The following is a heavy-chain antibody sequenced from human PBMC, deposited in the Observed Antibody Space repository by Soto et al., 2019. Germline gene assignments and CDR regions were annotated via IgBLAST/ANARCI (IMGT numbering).Heavy chain of an antibody. CDR1: GFTFSSYA. V-gene: IGHV3-23*01. CDR3: ATCGSYSGGWYYFDY. D-gene: IGHD6-19*01. J-gene: IGHJ4*02. CDR2: IRGSGGST. Sequence: EVQLLESGGGLVQPGGSLRLSCAASGFTFSSYAMSWVRQAPGKGLEWVSAIRGSGGSTYYADSVKGRFTISRDNSKNTLYLQMNSLRAEDTAVYYFATCGSYSGGWYYFDYWGQGTLVTVSS.